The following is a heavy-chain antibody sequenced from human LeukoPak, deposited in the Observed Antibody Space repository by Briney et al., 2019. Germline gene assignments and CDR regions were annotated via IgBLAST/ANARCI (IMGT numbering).Heavy chain of an antibody. V-gene: IGHV3-23*01. D-gene: IGHD2-8*01. CDR2: ISDSGDYT. J-gene: IGHJ4*02. CDR1: GFPFTSYA. CDR3: AKHTSIGKYCTSGVCSPYDS. Sequence: GRSRTLSCAGPGFPFTSYAMSWVRHAPGQGLERVAVISDSGDYTSYADSVRGRFTISRVKSRDTMYLQISILRLEDTAVYISAKHTSIGKYCTSGVCSPYDSSGEGALVTVSS.